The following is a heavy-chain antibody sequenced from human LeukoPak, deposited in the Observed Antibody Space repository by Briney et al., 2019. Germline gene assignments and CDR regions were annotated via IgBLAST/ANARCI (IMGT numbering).Heavy chain of an antibody. D-gene: IGHD3-3*01. Sequence: GGSLRLSCAASGFTFSSYWMHWVRQAPGKGLVWVSRINSDGSSTSYVDSVKGRFTISRDNAKNTLYLQMNSLRAEDTAVYYCAKDRFLEWMGVDYWGQGTLVTVSS. CDR2: INSDGSST. V-gene: IGHV3-74*01. CDR1: GFTFSSYW. CDR3: AKDRFLEWMGVDY. J-gene: IGHJ4*02.